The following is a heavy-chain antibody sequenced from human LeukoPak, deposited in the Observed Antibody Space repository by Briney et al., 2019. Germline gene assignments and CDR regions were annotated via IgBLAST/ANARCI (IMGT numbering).Heavy chain of an antibody. CDR2: ISHDGTVR. V-gene: IGHV3-30*18. Sequence: GRSLRLSCAASGFTFSSYGMQWVRQAPGMGPEWVSVISHDGTVRHYADSVKGRFTISRDSSTNRLYLQMDSLRTEDTAVYYCAKEGSQHASSWFDHWGQGTLVTVSS. CDR1: GFTFSSYG. D-gene: IGHD6-13*01. J-gene: IGHJ5*02. CDR3: AKEGSQHASSWFDH.